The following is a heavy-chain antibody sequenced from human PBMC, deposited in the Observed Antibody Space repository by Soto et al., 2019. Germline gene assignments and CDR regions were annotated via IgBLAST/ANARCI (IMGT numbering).Heavy chain of an antibody. J-gene: IGHJ4*02. CDR2: IYYSGST. CDR1: GGSISSSSYY. D-gene: IGHD1-26*01. CDR3: ARRCKELPFDY. Sequence: QLQLQESGPGLVKPSETLSLTCTVSGGSISSSSYYWGWIRQPPGKGLEWIGSIYYSGSTYYNPSLKTRVAISVVTPTNQFSLKLGSVTAADTAVYCCARRCKELPFDYWGQGTLVTVSS. V-gene: IGHV4-39*01.